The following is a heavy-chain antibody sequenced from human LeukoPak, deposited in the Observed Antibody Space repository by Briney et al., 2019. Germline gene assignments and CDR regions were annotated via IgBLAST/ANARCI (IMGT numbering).Heavy chain of an antibody. Sequence: SETLSLTCGVSGGSISNTNWWSWVRQPPGQGLEWIGEISLSGLTNYNPSLKSRVTVSLDKSKNHLSLKLSSVTAADTAVYHCARRCGGGSCSDYWGQGTLVTVSS. CDR2: ISLSGLT. J-gene: IGHJ4*02. CDR3: ARRCGGGSCSDY. D-gene: IGHD2-15*01. V-gene: IGHV4-4*02. CDR1: GGSISNTNW.